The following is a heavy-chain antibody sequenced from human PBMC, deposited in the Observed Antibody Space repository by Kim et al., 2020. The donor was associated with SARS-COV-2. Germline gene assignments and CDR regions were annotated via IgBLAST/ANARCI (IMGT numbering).Heavy chain of an antibody. CDR3: ARDTPEHPSQANDY. V-gene: IGHV3-21*04. Sequence: GGSLRLSCAASGFTFSSYSMNWVRQAPGKGLEWVSSISSSSSYIYYADSVKVRFTISRDNAKNSLYLQMNSLRAEDTAVYYCARDTPEHPSQANDYWGQGTLVTVSS. J-gene: IGHJ4*02. CDR1: GFTFSSYS. D-gene: IGHD1-26*01. CDR2: ISSSSSYI.